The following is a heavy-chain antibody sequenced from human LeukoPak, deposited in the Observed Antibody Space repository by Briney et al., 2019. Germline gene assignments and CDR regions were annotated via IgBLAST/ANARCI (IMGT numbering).Heavy chain of an antibody. CDR3: AKVSGYIRELPDHMDV. CDR1: KFTFINYG. CDR2: IRYEGINK. Sequence: GGSLRLSCEASKFTFINYGMNWVRQAPGRGLQWVAFIRYEGINKKYEDSVKGRFTIARDNSKHTPYLQINSVRIDDTAVYYCAKVSGYIRELPDHMDVWGKGPTVNIFS. J-gene: IGHJ6*03. D-gene: IGHD1-14*01. V-gene: IGHV3-30*02.